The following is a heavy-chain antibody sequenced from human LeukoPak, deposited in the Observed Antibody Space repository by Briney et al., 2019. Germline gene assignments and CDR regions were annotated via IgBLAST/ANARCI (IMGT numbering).Heavy chain of an antibody. J-gene: IGHJ6*02. V-gene: IGHV1-18*01. CDR2: ISAYNGNT. Sequence: GASVKVSCKASGYTFTGYGISWVRQAPGQGLEWMGWISAYNGNTNYAQKLQGRVTMTTDTSTSTAYMELRSLRSDDTAVYYCARERGWADYYGSGSYEDYYYYGMDVWGQGTTVTVSS. D-gene: IGHD3-10*01. CDR1: GYTFTGYG. CDR3: ARERGWADYYGSGSYEDYYYYGMDV.